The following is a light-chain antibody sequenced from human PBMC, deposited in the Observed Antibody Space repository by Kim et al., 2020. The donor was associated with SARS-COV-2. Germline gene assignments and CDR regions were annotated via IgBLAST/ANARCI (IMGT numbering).Light chain of an antibody. J-gene: IGLJ2*01. CDR2: DVT. V-gene: IGLV2-11*01. Sequence: RSVSGSPGQSFTISCTGTSSDVAWYQQHPGKAPKLMIYDVTKRPSGVPDRFSGSKSGNTASLTISGLQAEDEADYYCCSYAGSYVVFGGGTQLTVL. CDR3: CSYAGSYVV. CDR1: SSDVA.